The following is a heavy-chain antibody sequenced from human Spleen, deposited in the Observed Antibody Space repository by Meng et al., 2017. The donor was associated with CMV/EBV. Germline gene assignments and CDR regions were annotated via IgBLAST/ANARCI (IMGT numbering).Heavy chain of an antibody. CDR3: ARHPQGDGYTSLFDF. V-gene: IGHV3-21*01. Sequence: GGSLRLSCAASGFTLSSYSMNWVRQAPGKGLEWVSSISSSSTYIYYADSVKGRFTISRDNAKNSLYLQMNSLRAEDTAVYYCARHPQGDGYTSLFDFWGQGTLVTVSS. J-gene: IGHJ4*02. CDR1: GFTLSSYS. D-gene: IGHD3-16*02. CDR2: ISSSSTYI.